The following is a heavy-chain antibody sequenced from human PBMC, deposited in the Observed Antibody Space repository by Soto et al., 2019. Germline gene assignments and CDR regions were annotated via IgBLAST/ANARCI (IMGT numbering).Heavy chain of an antibody. CDR1: GGTFSIYA. V-gene: IGHV1-69*13. Sequence: SLKVSCKASGGTFSIYAISWVRQAPGQGLEWMGGIIPIFGTANYAQKFQGRVTITADESTSTAYMELSSLRSEDTAVYYCARSLDSGYDSGSGYYYGMDVWGQGTTVTVS. CDR2: IIPIFGTA. CDR3: ARSLDSGYDSGSGYYYGMDV. D-gene: IGHD5-12*01. J-gene: IGHJ6*02.